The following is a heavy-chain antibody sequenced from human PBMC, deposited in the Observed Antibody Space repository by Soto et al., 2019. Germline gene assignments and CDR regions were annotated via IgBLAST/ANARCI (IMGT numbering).Heavy chain of an antibody. CDR1: GFTFSSYG. CDR3: ARVGRYYDSSGSYYYYGMDV. J-gene: IGHJ6*02. CDR2: IWYDGSNK. Sequence: RRSCAASGFTFSSYGMHWVRQAPGKGLEWVAVIWYDGSNKYYADSVKGRFTISRDNSKNTLYLQMNSLRAEDTAVYYCARVGRYYDSSGSYYYYGMDVCGQGTTASLYS. V-gene: IGHV3-33*01. D-gene: IGHD3-22*01.